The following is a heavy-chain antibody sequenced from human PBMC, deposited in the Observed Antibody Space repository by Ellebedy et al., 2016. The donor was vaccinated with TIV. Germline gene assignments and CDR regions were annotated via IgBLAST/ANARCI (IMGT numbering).Heavy chain of an antibody. J-gene: IGHJ3*02. CDR2: FGGRSTTT. CDR1: GFTFSSYA. D-gene: IGHD3-3*02. Sequence: GGSLRLXXEASGFTFSSYAMSWLRQAPGKGLEWVSVFGGRSTTTYYADSVKDRFTISRDNSKNTLFLQMNSLRGDDTARYYCAKISPTHRGAFDIWGQGTMVTVSS. V-gene: IGHV3-23*01. CDR3: AKISPTHRGAFDI.